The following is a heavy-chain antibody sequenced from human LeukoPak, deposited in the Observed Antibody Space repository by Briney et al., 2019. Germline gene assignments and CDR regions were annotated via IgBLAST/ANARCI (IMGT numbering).Heavy chain of an antibody. J-gene: IGHJ6*03. CDR3: AREKRVGLSGNLGGLFATYYTYYYMDV. CDR1: GYTFTIYN. D-gene: IGHD3-16*01. V-gene: IGHV1-46*01. Sequence: ASVKVSCKASGYTFTIYNIHWVRQAPGQGLEWMGMINPSDGATTYAQRFQGRLTMTRDMSTTTVYMDLRSLRSEDTAVYFCAREKRVGLSGNLGGLFATYYTYYYMDVWGRGTMVTVSS. CDR2: INPSDGAT.